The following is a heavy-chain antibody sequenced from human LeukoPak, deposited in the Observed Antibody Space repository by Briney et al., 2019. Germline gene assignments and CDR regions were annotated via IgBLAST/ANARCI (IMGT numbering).Heavy chain of an antibody. V-gene: IGHV3-23*01. Sequence: GGSLRLSCAASGFTFSSYAMSWVRQAPGKGLEWVSDINGSGGSTYYADSVEGRFTISRDNSKNTLYLQMNSLRAEDTAVYYCAKKYSTGLDPWGQGTLVTVSS. CDR2: INGSGGST. CDR3: AKKYSTGLDP. J-gene: IGHJ5*02. CDR1: GFTFSSYA. D-gene: IGHD1-26*01.